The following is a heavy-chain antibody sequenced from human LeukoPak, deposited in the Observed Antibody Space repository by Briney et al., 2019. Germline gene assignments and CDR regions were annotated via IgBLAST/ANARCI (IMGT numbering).Heavy chain of an antibody. CDR2: IWYDGSNK. CDR3: AKDRMTSGTYFQFDY. Sequence: GGSLRLSCAASGFTFSSYSMNWVRQAPGKGLEWVAVIWYDGSNKYYADSVKGRFTISRDNSKNTLYLEMNSLRAEDTAVYYCAKDRMTSGTYFQFDYWGQGTLVTVSP. CDR1: GFTFSSYS. J-gene: IGHJ4*02. D-gene: IGHD1-26*01. V-gene: IGHV3-33*06.